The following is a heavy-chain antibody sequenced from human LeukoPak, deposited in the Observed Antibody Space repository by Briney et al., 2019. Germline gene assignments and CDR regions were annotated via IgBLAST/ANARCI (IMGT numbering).Heavy chain of an antibody. D-gene: IGHD6-19*01. V-gene: IGHV3-7*03. J-gene: IGHJ4*02. CDR3: ATPVAGNFDY. CDR1: GFTFSSYA. CDR2: IKQDGSEK. Sequence: QPGGSLRLSCAASGFTFSSYAMSWVRQAPGKGLEWVANIKQDGSEKYYVDSVKGRFTISRDNAKNTLYLQMNSLRAEDTAVYYCATPVAGNFDYWGQGTLVTVSS.